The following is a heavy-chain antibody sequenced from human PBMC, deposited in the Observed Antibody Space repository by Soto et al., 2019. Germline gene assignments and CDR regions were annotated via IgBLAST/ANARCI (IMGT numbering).Heavy chain of an antibody. D-gene: IGHD1-1*01. Sequence: QVHLVQSGAEVKKPGASVKVSCKGSGYAFTTYGITWVRQAPGQGLEGMGWISAHNGNTNYAQKLQGRVTVTRDTSTRTAYMELSILRSDDTAVYYCARGRYGDYWGQGALVTVSS. J-gene: IGHJ4*02. CDR3: ARGRYGDY. V-gene: IGHV1-18*01. CDR1: GYAFTTYG. CDR2: ISAHNGNT.